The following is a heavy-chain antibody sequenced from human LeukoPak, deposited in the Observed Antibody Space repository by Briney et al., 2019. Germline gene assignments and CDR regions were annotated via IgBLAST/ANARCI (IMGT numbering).Heavy chain of an antibody. Sequence: GGSLRLSCAASGFTFSSYSMNWVRQAPGKGLEWVSSISSSSSYIYSADSVKGRFTISRDNAKNSLYLQMNSLRAEDTAVYYCARASHYDILTGYYFNWFDPWGQGTLVTVSS. J-gene: IGHJ5*02. V-gene: IGHV3-21*01. CDR3: ARASHYDILTGYYFNWFDP. D-gene: IGHD3-9*01. CDR2: ISSSSSYI. CDR1: GFTFSSYS.